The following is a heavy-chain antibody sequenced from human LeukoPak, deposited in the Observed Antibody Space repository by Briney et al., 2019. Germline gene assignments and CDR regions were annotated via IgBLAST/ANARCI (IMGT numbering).Heavy chain of an antibody. D-gene: IGHD1-26*01. CDR1: GYTFTSYA. CDR3: ASSRIVGSSTLVYFDS. Sequence: ASVKVSCKTSGYTFTSYAINWVRQAPGQGLECMGGIIPIFGTAHYAQKFQGRVTITTDESTSAAYMELSSLRSEDTAVYYCASSRIVGSSTLVYFDSWGQGTLVTVSS. J-gene: IGHJ4*02. CDR2: IIPIFGTA. V-gene: IGHV1-69*05.